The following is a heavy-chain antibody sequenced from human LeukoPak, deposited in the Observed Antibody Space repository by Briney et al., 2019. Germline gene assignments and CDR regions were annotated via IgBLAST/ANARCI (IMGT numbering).Heavy chain of an antibody. J-gene: IGHJ4*02. D-gene: IGHD2-15*01. CDR3: ARGTVVVAATLFDY. CDR1: GFTFSSYS. Sequence: GGSLRLSCAASGFTFSSYSMNWVRQAPGKGLEWVSYISSSSSTIYYADSVKDRFTISRDNAKNPLYLQMNSLRAEDTAVYYCARGTVVVAATLFDYWGQGTLVTVSS. V-gene: IGHV3-48*01. CDR2: ISSSSSTI.